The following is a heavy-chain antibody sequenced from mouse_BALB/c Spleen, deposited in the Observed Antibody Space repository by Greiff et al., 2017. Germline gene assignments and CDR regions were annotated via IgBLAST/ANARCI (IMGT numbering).Heavy chain of an antibody. Sequence: QVQLKESGPGLVAPSQSLSITCTVSGFSLTGYGVNWVRQPPGKGLEWLGMIWGDGSTDYNSALKSRLSISKDNSKSQVFLKMNSLQTDDTARYYCARGLQTYDGYYYYAMDYWGQGTSVTVSS. CDR2: IWGDGST. V-gene: IGHV2-6-7*01. CDR1: GFSLTGYG. CDR3: ARGLQTYDGYYYYAMDY. J-gene: IGHJ4*01. D-gene: IGHD2-3*01.